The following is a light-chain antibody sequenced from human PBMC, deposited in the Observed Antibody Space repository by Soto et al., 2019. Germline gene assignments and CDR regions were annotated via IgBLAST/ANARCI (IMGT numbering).Light chain of an antibody. CDR2: EVS. CDR1: SSDVGGYNY. J-gene: IGLJ2*01. V-gene: IGLV2-8*01. Sequence: QSVLTQPPSASGSPGQSVTISCTGTSSDVGGYNYVSWYQQHPGKAPKLMIYEVSKRPSGVPDRFSGSKSGNTASLTVSGLQGEDEADYYCSSYAGSNLVFGGGTKVTVL. CDR3: SSYAGSNLV.